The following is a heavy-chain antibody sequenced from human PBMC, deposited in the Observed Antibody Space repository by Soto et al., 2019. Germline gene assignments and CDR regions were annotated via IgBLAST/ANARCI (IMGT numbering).Heavy chain of an antibody. CDR3: ARSSGGVFGIIIEGSNWLAP. CDR2: ISAYNGNT. V-gene: IGHV1-18*04. J-gene: IGHJ5*02. CDR1: GYTFTTYG. D-gene: IGHD3-16*02. Sequence: ASVKVSCKTSGYTFTTYGVSWVRQAPGQGLEWMGWISAYNGNTNYAQKLQGRVTMTTDTSTSTAYMELRGLRSDDTAVYYCARSSGGVFGIIIEGSNWLAPWGQGSLVTVSS.